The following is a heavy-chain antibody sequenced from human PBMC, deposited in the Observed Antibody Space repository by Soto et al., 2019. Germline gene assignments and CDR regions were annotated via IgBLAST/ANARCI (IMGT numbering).Heavy chain of an antibody. Sequence: SESRSLTCTVSGGSIRSGADYWGWIRQPPGKGLEGSGYIDYSGGTYCKPSLKSRVTISVDTSKNQFSLKLSSVTAADTAVYYYARDARGYYDSFEGKGFDYWGQGTPVTVSS. J-gene: IGHJ4*02. D-gene: IGHD3-22*01. CDR1: GGSIRSGADY. CDR2: IDYSGGT. CDR3: ARDARGYYDSFEGKGFDY. V-gene: IGHV4-30-4*01.